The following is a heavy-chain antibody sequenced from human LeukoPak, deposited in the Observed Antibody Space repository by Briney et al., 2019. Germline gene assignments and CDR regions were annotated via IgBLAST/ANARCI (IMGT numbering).Heavy chain of an antibody. Sequence: ASVKVSCKASGYTFTGYYMHWVRQAPGQGLEWMGWINPNSGGTNYAQKFQGWVTMTRDTSISTAYMELSRLRSDDTAVYYCARGGVDFDGYNPLDYWGQGTLVTVSS. V-gene: IGHV1-2*04. D-gene: IGHD5-24*01. J-gene: IGHJ4*02. CDR2: INPNSGGT. CDR3: ARGGVDFDGYNPLDY. CDR1: GYTFTGYY.